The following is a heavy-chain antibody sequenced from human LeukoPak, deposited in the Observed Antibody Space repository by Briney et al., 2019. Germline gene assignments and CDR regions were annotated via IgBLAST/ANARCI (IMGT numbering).Heavy chain of an antibody. Sequence: GGSLRLSCAASGFTFGSPAMSWVRQAPGKGPEWVSTFSRSGPDTYYADSVKGRFTIFRDNSKNTLCLQMNSLRAEDTAVYYCAKGSLGSWYYFDYWGQGTLVTVSS. CDR2: FSRSGPDT. D-gene: IGHD6-13*01. CDR1: GFTFGSPA. J-gene: IGHJ4*02. V-gene: IGHV3-23*01. CDR3: AKGSLGSWYYFDY.